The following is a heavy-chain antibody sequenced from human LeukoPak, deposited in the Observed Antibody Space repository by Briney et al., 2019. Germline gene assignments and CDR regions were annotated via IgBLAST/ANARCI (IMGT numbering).Heavy chain of an antibody. CDR2: IYYSGST. V-gene: IGHV4-39*01. Sequence: SETLSLTCTVSGGSISSSSYYWGWIRQPPGKGLEWIGSIYYSGSTYYNPSLKSRVTISVDTSKNQFSLKLSSVTAADTAVFYCARRSYYESSAIFDYWGQGTLVTVSS. J-gene: IGHJ4*02. D-gene: IGHD3-22*01. CDR3: ARRSYYESSAIFDY. CDR1: GGSISSSSYY.